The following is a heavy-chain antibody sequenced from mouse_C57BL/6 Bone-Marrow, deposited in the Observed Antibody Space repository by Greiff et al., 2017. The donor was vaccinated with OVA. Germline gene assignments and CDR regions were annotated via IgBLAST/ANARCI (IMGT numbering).Heavy chain of an antibody. CDR1: GFTFSDYY. J-gene: IGHJ4*01. CDR2: INYDGSST. CDR3: ARDRGGGYAMDY. V-gene: IGHV5-16*01. Sequence: VESEGGLVQPGSSMKLSCTASGFTFSDYYMAWVRQVPEKGLEWVANINYDGSSTYYLDSLKSRFIISRDNAKNILYLQMSSLKSEDTATYYCARDRGGGYAMDYWGQGTSVTVSS.